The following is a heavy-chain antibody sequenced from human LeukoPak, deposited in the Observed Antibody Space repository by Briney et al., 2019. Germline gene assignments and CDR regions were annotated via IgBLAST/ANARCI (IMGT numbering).Heavy chain of an antibody. CDR3: ARGWYYSGY. CDR2: ISTSGSNI. CDR1: RFAISDYY. J-gene: IGHJ4*02. V-gene: IGHV3-11*01. D-gene: IGHD3-10*01. Sequence: PGGSLRLSCAASRFAISDYYMSWIRQAPGKGLEWISYISTSGSNIYYADSVKGRFTISRDNAKNSLYLQMDSLRAEDTAVYYCARGWYYSGYWGQGTLVTVSS.